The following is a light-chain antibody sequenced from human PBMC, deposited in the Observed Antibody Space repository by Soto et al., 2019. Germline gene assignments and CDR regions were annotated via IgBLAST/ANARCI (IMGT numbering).Light chain of an antibody. CDR1: QSISSSY. CDR3: QQYGRSPPYT. Sequence: EIVLTQSPGTLSLSPGERATLSCRASQSISSSYLAWYQQKPGQAPRLLIYGASSRATDIPDRFSGSGSGTDFSLTISRLEPEDFAVYYCQQYGRSPPYTFGQGTKTGDQT. CDR2: GAS. V-gene: IGKV3-20*01. J-gene: IGKJ2*01.